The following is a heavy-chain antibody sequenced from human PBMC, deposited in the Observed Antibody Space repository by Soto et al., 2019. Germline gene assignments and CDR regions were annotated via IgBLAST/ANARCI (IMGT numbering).Heavy chain of an antibody. Sequence: GESLKISCKGSGYSFTSYWIGWVRQMPGKGLEWMGIIYPGDSDTRYSPSFQGQVTISADKSISTAYLQWSSLKASDTAMYYCARQYYDSSGYYYGSDYWGQGTLVTVSS. J-gene: IGHJ4*02. CDR2: IYPGDSDT. D-gene: IGHD3-22*01. V-gene: IGHV5-51*01. CDR1: GYSFTSYW. CDR3: ARQYYDSSGYYYGSDY.